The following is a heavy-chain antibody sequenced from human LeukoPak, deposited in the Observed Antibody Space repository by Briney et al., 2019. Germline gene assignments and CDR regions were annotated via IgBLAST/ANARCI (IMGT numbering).Heavy chain of an antibody. CDR2: IWYDGSNK. CDR1: GFTFSSYG. V-gene: IGHV3-33*01. CDR3: ARGCELLYRYGMDV. D-gene: IGHD1-26*01. Sequence: GGSLRLSCAASGFTFSSYGMHWVRQAPGKGLEWVAVIWYDGSNKYYADSVKGRFTISRDNSKNTLYLQMNSLRAEDTAVYYCARGCELLYRYGMDVWGQGTTVTVSS. J-gene: IGHJ6*02.